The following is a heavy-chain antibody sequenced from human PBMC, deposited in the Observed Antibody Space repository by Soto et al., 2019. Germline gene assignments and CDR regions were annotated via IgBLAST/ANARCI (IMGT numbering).Heavy chain of an antibody. V-gene: IGHV4-59*01. CDR1: GGSISSYY. CDR2: IYYSGST. Sequence: SETLSLTCTVSGGSISSYYWSWIRQPPGKGLEWIGYIYYSGSTNYNPSLKSRVTIPVDTSKNQFSLKLSSVTAADTAVYYCARGMTVAAAGYYYYYGMDVWGQGTTVTVSS. D-gene: IGHD6-13*01. J-gene: IGHJ6*02. CDR3: ARGMTVAAAGYYYYYGMDV.